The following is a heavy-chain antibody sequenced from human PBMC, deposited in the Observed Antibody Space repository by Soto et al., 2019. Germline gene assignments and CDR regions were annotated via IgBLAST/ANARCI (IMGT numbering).Heavy chain of an antibody. Sequence: ASVKVSCKASGYTFTSYAMHWVRQAPGQRLEWMGWINAGNGNTKYSQKFQGRVTITRDTSASTAYMELSSLRSEDTAVYYCAKAVAGNYYYYRMDVWGQGTTVTVSS. V-gene: IGHV1-3*01. D-gene: IGHD6-19*01. CDR1: GYTFTSYA. CDR3: AKAVAGNYYYYRMDV. J-gene: IGHJ6*02. CDR2: INAGNGNT.